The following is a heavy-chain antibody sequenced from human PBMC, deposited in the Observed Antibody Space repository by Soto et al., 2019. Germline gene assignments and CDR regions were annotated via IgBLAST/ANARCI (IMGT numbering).Heavy chain of an antibody. CDR3: ARNTAMGNFYYYYYYMDV. J-gene: IGHJ6*03. Sequence: SDTLSLTCTVSGGSISSYYWSWIRQPPGKGLEWIGYIYYSGSTNYNPSLKSRVTISVDTSKNQFSLKLSSVTAADTAVYYCARNTAMGNFYYYYYYMDVWGKGTTVTVSS. CDR2: IYYSGST. D-gene: IGHD5-18*01. CDR1: GGSISSYY. V-gene: IGHV4-59*08.